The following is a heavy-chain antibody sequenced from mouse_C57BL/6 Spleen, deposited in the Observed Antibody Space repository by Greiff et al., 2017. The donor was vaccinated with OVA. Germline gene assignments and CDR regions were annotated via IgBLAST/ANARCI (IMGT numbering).Heavy chain of an antibody. D-gene: IGHD2-4*01. Sequence: EVKLVESGGDLVKPGGSLKLSCAASGFTFSSYGMSWVRQTPDKRLEWVATISSGGSYTYYPDSVKGRFTISRDNAKNTLYLQMSSLKSEDTAMYYCARQDDYGGFAYWGQGTLVTVSA. V-gene: IGHV5-6*01. CDR1: GFTFSSYG. J-gene: IGHJ3*01. CDR3: ARQDDYGGFAY. CDR2: ISSGGSYT.